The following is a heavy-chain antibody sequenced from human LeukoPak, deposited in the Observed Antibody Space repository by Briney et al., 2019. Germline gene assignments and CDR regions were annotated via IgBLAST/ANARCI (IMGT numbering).Heavy chain of an antibody. Sequence: TSETLSLICTVSGASISSGDFYWSWIRQPPGKGLEWIGYIYYDGSTYYNPSLKNRLTISIDTSQNQFSLNLYAVTAADTAVYYCARGSYRDGYNYWGQGTPVIVSS. V-gene: IGHV4-30-4*01. CDR2: IYYDGST. CDR3: ARGSYRDGYNY. J-gene: IGHJ4*02. D-gene: IGHD5-24*01. CDR1: GASISSGDFY.